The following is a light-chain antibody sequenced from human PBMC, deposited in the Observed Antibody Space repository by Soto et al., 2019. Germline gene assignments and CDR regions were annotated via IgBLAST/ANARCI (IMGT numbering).Light chain of an antibody. CDR2: AAS. CDR1: QDISNY. J-gene: IGKJ1*01. Sequence: DIQMTQSPSSLSASVGDRFTITCQASQDISNYLNWYQQKPGKAPKLLIYAASSLQSGVPSRFSGSGSGTDFTLTISSLQPEDFATYYCQQSYSTPPTFGQGTKVDIK. CDR3: QQSYSTPPT. V-gene: IGKV1-39*01.